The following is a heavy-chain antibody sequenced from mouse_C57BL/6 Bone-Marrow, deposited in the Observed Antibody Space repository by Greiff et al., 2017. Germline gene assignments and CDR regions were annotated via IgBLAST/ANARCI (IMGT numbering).Heavy chain of an antibody. J-gene: IGHJ4*01. CDR1: GYAFSSSW. CDR3: ARGWNYAMDY. CDR2: IYPGDGDT. Sequence: VQLVESGPELVKPGASVKISCKASGYAFSSSWMNWVKQRPGKGLEWIGRIYPGDGDTNYNGKFKGKATLTADKSSSTAYMQLSSLTSEDSAVYFCARGWNYAMDYWGQGTSVTVSS. V-gene: IGHV1-82*01.